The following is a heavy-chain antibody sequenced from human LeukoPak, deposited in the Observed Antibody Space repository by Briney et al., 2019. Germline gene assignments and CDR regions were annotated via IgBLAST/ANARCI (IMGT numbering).Heavy chain of an antibody. Sequence: SETLSLTCTVSSGSISTSNYYWGWVRQPPGKALEWIGNIFYSGSTYYSPSLKSRVTISLDTSKNQFFLRLTSVTAADTAVYYCARRDPNDDLHPGFDYWGQGTLVTVSS. V-gene: IGHV4-39*07. J-gene: IGHJ4*02. CDR2: IFYSGST. CDR1: SGSISTSNYY. D-gene: IGHD1-1*01. CDR3: ARRDPNDDLHPGFDY.